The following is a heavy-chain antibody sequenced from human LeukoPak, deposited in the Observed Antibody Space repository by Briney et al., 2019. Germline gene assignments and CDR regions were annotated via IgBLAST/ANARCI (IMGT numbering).Heavy chain of an antibody. CDR2: ISGSGCST. CDR3: AGFDGVAAKFDY. D-gene: IGHD2-15*01. V-gene: IGHV3-23*01. Sequence: GGSLRLSCAASGFTFSSYAMSWVRQAPGKGLEWVSAISGSGCSTYYADSVKGRFTISRDNSKNTLYLQMNSLRAEDTAVYYCAGFDGVAAKFDYWGQGTLVTVSS. J-gene: IGHJ4*02. CDR1: GFTFSSYA.